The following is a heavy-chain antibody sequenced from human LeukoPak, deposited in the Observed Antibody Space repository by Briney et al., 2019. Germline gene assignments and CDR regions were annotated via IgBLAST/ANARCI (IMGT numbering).Heavy chain of an antibody. Sequence: SETLSLTCTVSGGSISSYYWSWVRHPPAQGLEWIGYSYYSGSTNYNPSLKSPFTVEVATSKTQLSLKLPSVTAPDTAVYYWAIGGPRASFDYWGQGTLVTVSS. CDR1: GGSISSYY. CDR2: SYYSGST. CDR3: AIGGPRASFDY. V-gene: IGHV4-59*01. J-gene: IGHJ4*02. D-gene: IGHD5-12*01.